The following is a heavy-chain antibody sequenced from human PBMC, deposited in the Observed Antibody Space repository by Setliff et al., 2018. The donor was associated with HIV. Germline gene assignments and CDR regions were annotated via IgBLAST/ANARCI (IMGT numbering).Heavy chain of an antibody. CDR3: ARGIYDFWTGYADY. D-gene: IGHD3-3*01. J-gene: IGHJ4*02. Sequence: ASVKVSCKASGYTFTSYAIHWMRQAPGQRLEWMGWINAGNGNTQFSQEFQGRVTITRDTSASTAYMELSSLRSEDMAVYYCARGIYDFWTGYADYWGPGTLVT. CDR1: GYTFTSYA. CDR2: INAGNGNT. V-gene: IGHV1-3*03.